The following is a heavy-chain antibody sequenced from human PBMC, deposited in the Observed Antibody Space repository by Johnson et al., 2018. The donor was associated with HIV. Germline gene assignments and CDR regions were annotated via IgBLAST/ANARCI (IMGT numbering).Heavy chain of an antibody. D-gene: IGHD3-10*01. CDR2: ITPDGSDT. Sequence: VQLVESGGGFVQPGGPLKLSCAASGFTFSDHWMYWVRQAPGTGSVWVSRITPDGSDTTYADSVRGRVTISRDDAKNTLYFQMNSLRAEDTAVYYCVRGLDIWGQGTEVTVSS. CDR3: VRGLDI. V-gene: IGHV3-74*03. CDR1: GFTFSDHW. J-gene: IGHJ3*02.